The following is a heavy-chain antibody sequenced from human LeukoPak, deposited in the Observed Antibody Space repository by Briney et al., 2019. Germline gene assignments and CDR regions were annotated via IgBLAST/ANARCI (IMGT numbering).Heavy chain of an antibody. CDR1: GFTFSSYW. Sequence: PGGSLRLSCAASGFTFSSYWMHWVRQAPGKGLMWVSRINTDASTTSNADSVKGRFTISRDNAKNTLYLQMNSLRAEDTAVYLRDLGWLNDYWGQGTLVTVSS. J-gene: IGHJ4*02. CDR2: INTDASTT. V-gene: IGHV3-74*01. CDR3: DLGWLNDY. D-gene: IGHD5-12*01.